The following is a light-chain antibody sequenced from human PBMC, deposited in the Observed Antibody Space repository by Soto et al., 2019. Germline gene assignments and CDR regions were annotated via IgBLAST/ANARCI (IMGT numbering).Light chain of an antibody. V-gene: IGLV1-47*01. Sequence: QSVVTQPPSASGIPGQRVTISCSGSSSNIGSNYVYWYQQFPGTAPKLLIYRHNQRPSGVPDRFSGPKSGTSASLAISGLRSEDEAAYYCASWDDSLSGVIFGGGTQLTVL. CDR1: SSNIGSNY. J-gene: IGLJ7*01. CDR3: ASWDDSLSGVI. CDR2: RHN.